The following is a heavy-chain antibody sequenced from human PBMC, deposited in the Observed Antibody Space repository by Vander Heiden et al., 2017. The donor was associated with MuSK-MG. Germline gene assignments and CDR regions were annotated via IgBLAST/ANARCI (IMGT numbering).Heavy chain of an antibody. V-gene: IGHV4-30-4*01. Sequence: QVQLQESGPGVVKPSQTLSLTCTIPGCPVSSDDYHWTWIRQSPGKGLEWIGHIYYSGSTYYTPSLRSRVTLSVDTAKNQFSLKLSSVTAADTAVYFCARSRQGADSLCHYWGQGTLVTVPS. CDR1: GCPVSSDDYH. CDR3: ARSRQGADSLCHY. J-gene: IGHJ4*02. D-gene: IGHD2-21*02. CDR2: IYYSGST.